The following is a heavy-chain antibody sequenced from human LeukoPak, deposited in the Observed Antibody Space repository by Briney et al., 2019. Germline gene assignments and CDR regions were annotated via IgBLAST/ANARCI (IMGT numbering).Heavy chain of an antibody. J-gene: IGHJ6*03. D-gene: IGHD3-16*01. Sequence: GGSLRLSCAASGFTFSRYDMSWVRQAPGKGLEWVSAISGSGGSTYYADSVKGRFTISRDNAKNSLYLQMNSLRAEDTAVYYCARRFGAARDDYMDVWGKGTTVTVSS. V-gene: IGHV3-23*01. CDR1: GFTFSRYD. CDR3: ARRFGAARDDYMDV. CDR2: ISGSGGST.